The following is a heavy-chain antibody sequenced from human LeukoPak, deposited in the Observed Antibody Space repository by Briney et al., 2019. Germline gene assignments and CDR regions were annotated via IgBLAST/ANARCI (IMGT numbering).Heavy chain of an antibody. CDR1: GGSISSYY. Sequence: SETLSLTCTVSGGSISSYYWSWIRQPPGKGLEWIGYIYYSGSTNHNPSLKSRVTISVDTSKNQFSLKLSSVTAADTAVYYCARGKPYYYYYYMDVWGKGTTVTVSS. J-gene: IGHJ6*03. CDR2: IYYSGST. V-gene: IGHV4-59*01. CDR3: ARGKPYYYYYYMDV.